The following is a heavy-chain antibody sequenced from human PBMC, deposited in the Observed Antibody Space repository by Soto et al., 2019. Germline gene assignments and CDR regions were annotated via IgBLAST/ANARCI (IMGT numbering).Heavy chain of an antibody. CDR3: ARVTLGYCISTNCFFDY. Sequence: GGSLRLSCAASGFTFSSYSMNWVRQAPGKGLEWVSSISSSSSYIYYADSVKGRFTISRDNAKNSLYLQMNSLRAEDTAVYYCARVTLGYCISTNCFFDYWGQGTLVTVSS. CDR2: ISSSSSYI. J-gene: IGHJ4*02. CDR1: GFTFSSYS. D-gene: IGHD2-2*01. V-gene: IGHV3-21*01.